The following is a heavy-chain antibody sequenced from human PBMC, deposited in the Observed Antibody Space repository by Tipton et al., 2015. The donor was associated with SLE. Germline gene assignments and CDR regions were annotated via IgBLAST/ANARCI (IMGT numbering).Heavy chain of an antibody. V-gene: IGHV4-59*01. J-gene: IGHJ3*02. CDR2: IYYSGST. CDR1: GDSINRY. Sequence: GLVKPSETLSLTCTVSGDSINRYWSWTRQPPGKGLEWIGYIYYSGSTNYNPSLKSRVTISVDTSKNQFSLKLSSVTAADTAVYYCATANCAGGNCYPVNAFDIWGRGTLVTASS. D-gene: IGHD2-21*01. CDR3: ATANCAGGNCYPVNAFDI.